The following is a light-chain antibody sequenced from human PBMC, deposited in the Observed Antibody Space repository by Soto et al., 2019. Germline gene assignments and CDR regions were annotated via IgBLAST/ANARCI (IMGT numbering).Light chain of an antibody. CDR1: SSDIGSYDY. Sequence: QAVVTQPASVSGSPGQSITISCTGTSSDIGSYDYVSWYQQHPGKAPNLIIYEVTDWPSGVSNRFSGSKSGNTASLTISGLQAEDEADYYCSSFTSTSTRLFGSGTKVTVL. CDR2: EVT. V-gene: IGLV2-14*01. CDR3: SSFTSTSTRL. J-gene: IGLJ1*01.